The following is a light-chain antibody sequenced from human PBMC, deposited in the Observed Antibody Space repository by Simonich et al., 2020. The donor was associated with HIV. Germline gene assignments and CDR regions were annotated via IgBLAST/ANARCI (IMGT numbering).Light chain of an antibody. J-gene: IGKJ2*01. V-gene: IGKV3-15*01. CDR2: GAS. CDR1: QSISNN. Sequence: EIIMTQSPATLAVSPGERATLSCRASQSISNNLAWYQQKPGQAPRLLIYGASTRATGIPARFSGSGSGTEFTLTISSMQSEDFAVYYCQQRSDSYTFGQGTKLEIK. CDR3: QQRSDSYT.